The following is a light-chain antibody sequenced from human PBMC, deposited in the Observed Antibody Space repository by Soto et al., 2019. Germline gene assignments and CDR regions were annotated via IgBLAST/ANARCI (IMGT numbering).Light chain of an antibody. CDR3: PQYGSSPYT. Sequence: EILLTHAPGTLAVSPGERATLSCRASQSVSSGYLAWYQQKPAQAPRLLTYGASSRATGITERFSGSGSGTDFTLTISRLEPEDFAVSYCPQYGSSPYTFGQG. J-gene: IGKJ2*01. CDR2: GAS. V-gene: IGKV3-20*01. CDR1: QSVSSGY.